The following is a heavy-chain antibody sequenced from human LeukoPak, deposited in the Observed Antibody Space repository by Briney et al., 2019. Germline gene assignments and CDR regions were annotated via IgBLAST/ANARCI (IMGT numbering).Heavy chain of an antibody. CDR2: ISSSGSTI. CDR1: GFXFSNAW. Sequence: GGSLRLSCAASGFXFSNAWISWVRQAPGKGLEWVSYISSSGSTIYYADSVKGRFTISRDNAKNSLYLQMNSLRAEDTAVYYCARYDYYDSSGSFDYWGQGTLVTVSS. J-gene: IGHJ4*02. V-gene: IGHV3-11*04. CDR3: ARYDYYDSSGSFDY. D-gene: IGHD3-22*01.